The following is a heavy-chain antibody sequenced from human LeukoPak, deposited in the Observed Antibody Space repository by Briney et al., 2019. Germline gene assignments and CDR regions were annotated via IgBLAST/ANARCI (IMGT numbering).Heavy chain of an antibody. J-gene: IGHJ4*02. D-gene: IGHD3-10*01. CDR1: GFTFRSYA. CDR2: VSTRADTT. V-gene: IGHV3-23*01. CDR3: AKDSGEEELWLGEPMDFDF. Sequence: SGGSLRLSCAASGFTFRSYAVSWVRQAPGKGPEWVSTVSTRADTTYYADSVKGRFTISRDNSKNTLYLQMNSLRAEDTAVYYCAKDSGEEELWLGEPMDFDFWGPGTLVTVSS.